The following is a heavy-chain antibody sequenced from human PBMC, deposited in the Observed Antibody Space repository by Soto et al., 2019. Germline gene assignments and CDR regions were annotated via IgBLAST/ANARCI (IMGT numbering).Heavy chain of an antibody. J-gene: IGHJ6*02. Sequence: QVQLVQSGAEVKKPGSSVKVSCKASGGTFSSYAISWVRQAPGQGLEWMGGITPIFGTANYAKKFQGRVTITADDSTSTAYMELSSLRSEDTAVYYFATHRGVNRNPGDVYCFYGMDVWGQGTTVTVSS. CDR1: GGTFSSYA. CDR2: ITPIFGTA. CDR3: ATHRGVNRNPGDVYCFYGMDV. V-gene: IGHV1-69*01. D-gene: IGHD3-10*01.